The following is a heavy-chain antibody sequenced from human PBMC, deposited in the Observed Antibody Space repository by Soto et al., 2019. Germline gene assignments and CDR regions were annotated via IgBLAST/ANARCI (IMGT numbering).Heavy chain of an antibody. CDR3: ARDRYYYDSRHSNWYFDL. CDR1: GFTVSSNY. V-gene: IGHV3-66*01. CDR2: IYSGGST. J-gene: IGHJ2*01. D-gene: IGHD3-22*01. Sequence: EVQLVESGGGLVQPGGSLRLSCAASGFTVSSNYMSWVRQAPGKGLEWVSVIYSGGSTYYADSVKGRFTISRDNSKNTLYLQLNCLRAEDTAVYYCARDRYYYDSRHSNWYFDLWGRGTLVTVSS.